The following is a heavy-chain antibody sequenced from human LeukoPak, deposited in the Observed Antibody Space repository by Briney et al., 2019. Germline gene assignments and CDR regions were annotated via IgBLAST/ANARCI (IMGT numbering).Heavy chain of an antibody. CDR2: IYPGDSDT. CDR3: ARVVEGSITMVRGVMMAFDI. Sequence: GESLKISCKGSGYSFTSYWIGWVRQMPGKGLEWMGIIYPGDSDTRYSPSFQGQVTISADKSISTAYLQWSSLKASDTAMYYCARVVEGSITMVRGVMMAFDIWGQGTMVTVSS. CDR1: GYSFTSYW. J-gene: IGHJ3*02. D-gene: IGHD3-10*01. V-gene: IGHV5-51*01.